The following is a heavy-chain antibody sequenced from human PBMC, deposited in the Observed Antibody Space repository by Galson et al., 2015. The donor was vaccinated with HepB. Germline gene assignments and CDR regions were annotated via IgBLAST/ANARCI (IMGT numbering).Heavy chain of an antibody. CDR1: GFTFSSYA. D-gene: IGHD1-26*01. Sequence: SLRLSCAASGFTFSSYAMSWVRQAPGKGLGWVSAISGSGGSTYYADSVKGRFTISRDNSKNTLYLQMNSLRAEDTAVYYCAKEVGWELLPIYFDYWGQGTLVTVSS. CDR2: ISGSGGST. J-gene: IGHJ4*02. CDR3: AKEVGWELLPIYFDY. V-gene: IGHV3-23*01.